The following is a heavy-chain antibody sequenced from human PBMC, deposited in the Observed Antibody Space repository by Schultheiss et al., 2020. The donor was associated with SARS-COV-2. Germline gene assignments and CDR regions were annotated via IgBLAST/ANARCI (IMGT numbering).Heavy chain of an antibody. J-gene: IGHJ6*02. D-gene: IGHD6-19*01. CDR3: ARGYPSSGWPNGMDV. Sequence: GGSLRLSCKASGGTFRTSSISWVRQAPGQGLEWVSAISGSGGSTYYADSVKGRFTISRDNSKNTLYLQMNSLRAEDTAVYYCARGYPSSGWPNGMDVWGQGTTVTVSS. CDR2: ISGSGGST. CDR1: GGTFRTSS. V-gene: IGHV3-23*01.